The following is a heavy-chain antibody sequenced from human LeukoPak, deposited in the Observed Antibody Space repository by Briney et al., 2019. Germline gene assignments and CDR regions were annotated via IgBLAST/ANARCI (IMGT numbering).Heavy chain of an antibody. Sequence: GGSLRLSCAASGFTFSSYGMHWVRQAPGKGLEWVAVIWYDGSNKYYADSVKGRFTISRDNSRNTLYLQMNSLRAEDTAVYYCARPYCSGGSCWLDCWGQGTLVTVSS. V-gene: IGHV3-33*01. CDR3: ARPYCSGGSCWLDC. CDR2: IWYDGSNK. CDR1: GFTFSSYG. J-gene: IGHJ4*02. D-gene: IGHD2-15*01.